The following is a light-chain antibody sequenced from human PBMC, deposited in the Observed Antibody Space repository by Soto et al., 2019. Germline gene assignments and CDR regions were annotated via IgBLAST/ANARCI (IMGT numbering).Light chain of an antibody. V-gene: IGLV2-23*01. Sequence: QSVLTQPASVSGSPGQSITISCAGTSSDFGSYNRVSWYQQHPGKAPKLIIYEGSNRPSGISNRYSGSKSGNTASLTISGLQDEDEDDYYCFSYAGGVTSVFGAGTKVTVL. CDR1: SSDFGSYNR. CDR3: FSYAGGVTSV. J-gene: IGLJ1*01. CDR2: EGS.